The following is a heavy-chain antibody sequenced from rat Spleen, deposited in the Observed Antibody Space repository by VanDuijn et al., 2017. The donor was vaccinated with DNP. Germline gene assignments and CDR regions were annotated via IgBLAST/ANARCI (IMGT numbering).Heavy chain of an antibody. CDR1: GYSITSNY. J-gene: IGHJ2*01. D-gene: IGHD1-7*01. Sequence: EVRLQESGPGLVQPSQSLSLTCSVTGYSITSNYWAWIRKFPGNKMEWIGYINYSGSTGYNPSLKSRISISRDTSKNHFFLQLNSVTTEDTATYYCARWTRYFDSWGQGVMVTVSS. CDR2: INYSGST. V-gene: IGHV3-1*01. CDR3: ARWTRYFDS.